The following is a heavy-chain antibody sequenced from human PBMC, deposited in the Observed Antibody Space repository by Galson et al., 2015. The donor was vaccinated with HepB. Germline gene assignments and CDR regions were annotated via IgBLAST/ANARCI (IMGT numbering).Heavy chain of an antibody. CDR3: ARESYDYIWGRAYYMDV. CDR1: GDSVSSNSAA. V-gene: IGHV6-1*01. J-gene: IGHJ6*03. D-gene: IGHD3-16*01. CDR2: TYYRSKWYN. Sequence: CAISGDSVSSNSAAWNWIRQSPSRGLEWLGRTYYRSKWYNDYAVSVKSRVTINPDTSKNQFSLQLNSVTPEDTAVYYCARESYDYIWGRAYYMDVWGKGTTVTVSS.